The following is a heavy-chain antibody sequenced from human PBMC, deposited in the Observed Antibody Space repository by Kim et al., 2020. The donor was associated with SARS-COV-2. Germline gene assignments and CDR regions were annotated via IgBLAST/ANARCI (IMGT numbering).Heavy chain of an antibody. D-gene: IGHD3-16*01. CDR1: GFTFDDYA. V-gene: IGHV3-43D*03. J-gene: IGHJ4*02. Sequence: GGSLRLSCAASGFTFDDYAMHWVRQTPGKGLEWVSLISWDGGTTYYADSVKGRFTISRDNGKNSLYLQMNSLRTEDTALYYCVKVNILESTGGGAFDYWGQGTLVTVSS. CDR2: ISWDGGTT. CDR3: VKVNILESTGGGAFDY.